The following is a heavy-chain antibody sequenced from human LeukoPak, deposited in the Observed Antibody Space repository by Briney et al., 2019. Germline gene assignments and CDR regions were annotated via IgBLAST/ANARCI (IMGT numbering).Heavy chain of an antibody. J-gene: IGHJ4*02. Sequence: SVGSLRVSCAAAGGTFSRYSMNWVRQAGGKGLGWFACISSSSSYIYYADSVEGRFTSYRDKAKNTLYLQMNSLRAEDTAVYYCCGYYGSGSYNNYWGQGTLVTVSS. CDR1: GGTFSRYS. V-gene: IGHV3-21*01. D-gene: IGHD3-10*01. CDR2: ISSSSSYI. CDR3: CGYYGSGSYNNY.